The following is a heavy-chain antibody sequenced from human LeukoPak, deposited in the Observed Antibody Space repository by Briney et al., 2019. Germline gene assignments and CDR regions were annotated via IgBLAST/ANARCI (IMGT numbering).Heavy chain of an antibody. CDR1: GYTFQNYG. CDR3: ARDDCSGGTCSVAFDF. Sequence: ASVKVSCKASGYTFQNYGISWVRLAPGVGLEWLGWITPFNGNRIYAWKFQDRVTMNTDTSTNTADLELRGLTSDDTAIYYCARDDCSGGTCSVAFDFWGQGTHVTLSS. D-gene: IGHD2-15*01. J-gene: IGHJ4*02. CDR2: ITPFNGNR. V-gene: IGHV1-18*01.